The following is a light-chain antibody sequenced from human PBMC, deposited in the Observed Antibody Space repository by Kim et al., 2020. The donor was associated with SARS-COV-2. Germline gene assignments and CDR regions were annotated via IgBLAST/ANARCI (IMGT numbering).Light chain of an antibody. CDR1: QSVLYTANNKNY. V-gene: IGKV4-1*01. CDR3: QQYYTTPQA. Sequence: GTINCKSSQSVLYTANNKNYLAWYQQKPAQPPKLLIYWASTRESGVPDRFSGSGSGTNFTLTITSLQAEDVAVYYCQQYYTTPQAFGGGTKVDIK. J-gene: IGKJ4*01. CDR2: WAS.